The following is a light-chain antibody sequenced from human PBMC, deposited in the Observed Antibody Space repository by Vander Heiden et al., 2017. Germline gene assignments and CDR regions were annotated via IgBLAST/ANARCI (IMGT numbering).Light chain of an antibody. CDR3: YSTDSSGNHRV. V-gene: IGLV3-10*01. CDR2: EDS. J-gene: IGLJ2*01. CDR1: ALPKKY. Sequence: SYEPTPPPSVSVSPGQTARITCSADALPKKYAYWYQQKAGQAPVLVIYEDSKRPSEIPERFSGSSSGTSATLTISGAQVEDEADYYCYSTDSSGNHRVFGGGTKLTVL.